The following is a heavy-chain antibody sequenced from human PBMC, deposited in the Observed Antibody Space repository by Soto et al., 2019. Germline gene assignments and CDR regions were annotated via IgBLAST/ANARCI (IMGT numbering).Heavy chain of an antibody. CDR3: ARGSGVVVVVAATLGY. CDR1: GYTFTSDA. J-gene: IGHJ4*02. D-gene: IGHD2-15*01. Sequence: ASVNGAWQASGYTFTSDAMHWVRRAPGQRLEWMGWINAGNGNTKYSQKFQGRVTITRDTSASTAYMELSSLRSEDTAVYYCARGSGVVVVVAATLGYWGQGTLVTVSS. V-gene: IGHV1-3*01. CDR2: INAGNGNT.